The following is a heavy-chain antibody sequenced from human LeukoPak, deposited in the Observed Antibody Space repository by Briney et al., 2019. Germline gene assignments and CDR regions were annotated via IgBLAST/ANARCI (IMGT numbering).Heavy chain of an antibody. CDR3: ARDKGGYKNGGFDF. Sequence: PSETLSLTCSLSVGSISFSYGSCIRHPAGGGLEWIGRIYTSGSTYYNPSLKGRVTMSLDTSNNQFSLNVSSVTAAHTAGYYCARDKGGYKNGGFDFCGQGTLVTVSS. D-gene: IGHD5-24*01. CDR2: IYTSGST. V-gene: IGHV4-4*07. CDR1: VGSISFSY. J-gene: IGHJ4*02.